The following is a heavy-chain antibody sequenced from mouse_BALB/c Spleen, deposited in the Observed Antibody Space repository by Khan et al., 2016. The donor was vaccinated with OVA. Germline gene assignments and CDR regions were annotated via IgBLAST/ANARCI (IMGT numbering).Heavy chain of an antibody. D-gene: IGHD2-1*01. CDR3: ARGYYGNPFAY. V-gene: IGHV5-4*02. CDR1: GFTFSDYY. Sequence: VELVESGGGLVKPGGSLKLSCAASGFTFSDYYMYWVRQSPEKRLEWVATISDGASYTYYPDSVKGRFTISRDDAKNNLYLQMSSLKSEDTAMYYCARGYYGNPFAYWGQGTLVTVSA. J-gene: IGHJ3*01. CDR2: ISDGASYT.